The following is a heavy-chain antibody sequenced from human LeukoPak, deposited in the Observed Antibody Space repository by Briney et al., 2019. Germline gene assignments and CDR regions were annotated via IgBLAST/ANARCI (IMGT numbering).Heavy chain of an antibody. V-gene: IGHV1-18*01. CDR3: ARDDNYGIFVNVDY. D-gene: IGHD4-11*01. CDR2: ISTSTGDT. CDR1: GYSFILYG. Sequence: ASVKVYCNTSGYSFILYGISWGRQAPGKGPEWMVCISTSTGDTKYTQKFQGRVTLTTDTSTSTAYMELSSLRSDDTAVYYCARDDNYGIFVNVDYWGQGTLVTVSS. J-gene: IGHJ4*02.